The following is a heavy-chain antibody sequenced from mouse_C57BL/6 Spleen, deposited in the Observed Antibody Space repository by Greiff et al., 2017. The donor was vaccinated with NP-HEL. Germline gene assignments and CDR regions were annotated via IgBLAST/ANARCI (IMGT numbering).Heavy chain of an antibody. CDR2: IYPGSGST. CDR3: ARIPYYYGTYWYFDV. D-gene: IGHD1-1*01. CDR1: GYTFTSYW. J-gene: IGHJ1*03. Sequence: VQLQQPGAELVKPGASVQMSCKASGYTFTSYWITWVKQRPGPGLEWIGDIYPGSGSTNYNEKFKSKATLTVDTSSSTAYMQLSSLTSEDSAVYYCARIPYYYGTYWYFDVWGTGTTVTVSS. V-gene: IGHV1-55*01.